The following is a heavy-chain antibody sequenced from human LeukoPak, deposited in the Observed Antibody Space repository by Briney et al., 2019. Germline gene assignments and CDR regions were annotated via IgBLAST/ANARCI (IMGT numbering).Heavy chain of an antibody. J-gene: IGHJ6*03. CDR1: GGTFSSYA. CDR2: IIPIFGTA. Sequence: ASVKVSCKASGGTFSSYAISWVRQAPGQGLEWMGRIIPIFGTANYAQKFQGRVTITTDESTSTVYMELSSLRSEDTAVYYCARDSGGFGELSSYYYYMDVWGKGTTVTVSS. CDR3: ARDSGGFGELSSYYYYMDV. V-gene: IGHV1-69*05. D-gene: IGHD3-10*01.